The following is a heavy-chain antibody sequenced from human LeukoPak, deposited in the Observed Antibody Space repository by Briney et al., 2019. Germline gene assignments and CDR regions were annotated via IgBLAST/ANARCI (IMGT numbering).Heavy chain of an antibody. Sequence: SETLSLTCAVYGGSFSGYYWSWIRQPPGKGLEWIGEIDHSGSTNYNPSLKSRVTISVDTSKNQFSLKLSSVTAADTAVYYCARGPVAAGNWFDPWGQGTLVTVSS. V-gene: IGHV4-34*01. D-gene: IGHD6-13*01. CDR3: ARGPVAAGNWFDP. CDR2: IDHSGST. CDR1: GGSFSGYY. J-gene: IGHJ5*02.